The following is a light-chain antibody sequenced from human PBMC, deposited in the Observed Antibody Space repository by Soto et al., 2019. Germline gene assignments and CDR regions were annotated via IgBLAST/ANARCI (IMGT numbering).Light chain of an antibody. CDR1: SSDIGASNF. CDR2: EAT. J-gene: IGLJ1*01. V-gene: IGLV2-14*01. CDR3: ISHKTDDTFS. Sequence: QSALTQPPSVSGSPGQSTTVSCTGTSSDIGASNFVSWYQHLPGRAPKVIIFEATNRPSGVSNRFSGSKSGITASLTISGIKAGDEAESFCISHKTDDTFSLGTGNKVTVL.